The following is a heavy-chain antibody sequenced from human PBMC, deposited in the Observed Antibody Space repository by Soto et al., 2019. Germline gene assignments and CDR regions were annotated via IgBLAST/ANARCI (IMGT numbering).Heavy chain of an antibody. J-gene: IGHJ6*03. CDR1: GYTFTSYD. CDR3: ARGGIAAAGTSYYYYYYMDV. CDR2: MNPNSGNT. D-gene: IGHD6-13*01. V-gene: IGHV1-8*01. Sequence: QVQLVQSGAEVKKPGASVKVSCKASGYTFTSYDINWVRQATGQGLEWMGWMNPNSGNTGYAQKFQGRVTMTRNTSISTAYMELSSLRSEDTAVYYCARGGIAAAGTSYYYYYYMDVWGKGTTVTVSS.